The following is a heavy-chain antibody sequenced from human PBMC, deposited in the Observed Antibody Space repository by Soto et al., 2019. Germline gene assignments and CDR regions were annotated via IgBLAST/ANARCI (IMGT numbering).Heavy chain of an antibody. CDR3: AKDYYDTRGDWFDP. CDR2: ISGSGGSA. CDR1: GFTFSTYA. Sequence: EVQLLESGGGLVQPGGSLRLSCAASGFTFSTYARSRVRHAPGKGLEWVSAISGSGGSAYYADSVKGRFTISRDNSKNTLYLQMDSLRAEDTAVYYCAKDYYDTRGDWFDPWGQGTLVTVSS. V-gene: IGHV3-23*01. D-gene: IGHD3-22*01. J-gene: IGHJ5*02.